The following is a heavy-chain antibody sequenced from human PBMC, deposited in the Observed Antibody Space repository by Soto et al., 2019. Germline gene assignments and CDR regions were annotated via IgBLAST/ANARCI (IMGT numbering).Heavy chain of an antibody. Sequence: QVTLKESGPELVKPTETLTLTCTVSGFSLSNARMGVSWIRQPPGKALEWLAHIFSNDEKSYSTSLKSRLTISKDTSKSQVVLTMTNMDPVDTATYYCVRATDLGYCSGGSCYSSIYWYFDLWGRGTLVTVSS. CDR1: GFSLSNARMG. D-gene: IGHD2-15*01. CDR2: IFSNDEK. CDR3: VRATDLGYCSGGSCYSSIYWYFDL. V-gene: IGHV2-26*01. J-gene: IGHJ2*01.